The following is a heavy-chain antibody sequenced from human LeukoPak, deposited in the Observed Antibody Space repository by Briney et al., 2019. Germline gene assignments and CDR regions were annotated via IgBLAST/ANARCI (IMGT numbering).Heavy chain of an antibody. CDR3: ARSPSGYRFDS. Sequence: PSETLSLTCAVSGGYVNRGTFFWTWIRKLPGKGLEWIGYISNSGSTNYHPSLKSRVTIPSDTSKTQFTLKLTSVTAADTAVYYCARSPSGYRFDSWGQGTLVTVSS. CDR1: GGYVNRGTFF. J-gene: IGHJ4*02. V-gene: IGHV4-61*01. CDR2: ISNSGST. D-gene: IGHD3-22*01.